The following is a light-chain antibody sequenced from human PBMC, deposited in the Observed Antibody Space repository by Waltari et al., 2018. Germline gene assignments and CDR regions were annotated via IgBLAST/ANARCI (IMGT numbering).Light chain of an antibody. V-gene: IGLV3-21*02. Sequence: SYVLTQPPSVSVAPGQTARISCGGNKIGSKGVHWYRQKPGQAPVLVVYDNSDRPSGIPGRLSGSNSGNTATLTINRVEAGDEADYYCQVWDTSSDHLCVFGGGTKLTVL. CDR1: KIGSKG. CDR3: QVWDTSSDHLCV. CDR2: DNS. J-gene: IGLJ3*02.